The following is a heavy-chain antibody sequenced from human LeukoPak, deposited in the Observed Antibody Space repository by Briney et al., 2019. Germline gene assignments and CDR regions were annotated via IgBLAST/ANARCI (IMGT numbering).Heavy chain of an antibody. CDR3: TRVPIYYDSSGYYFGYMDV. CDR2: IRSKAYGGTT. J-gene: IGHJ6*03. D-gene: IGHD3-22*01. CDR1: GFTFSSYE. V-gene: IGHV3-49*04. Sequence: PGGSLRLSCAASGFTFSSYEMSWVRQAPGKGLEWVGFIRSKAYGGTTEYAASVKGRFTISRDDSKSIAYLQMNSLKTEDTAVYYCTRVPIYYDSSGYYFGYMDVWGKGTTVTISS.